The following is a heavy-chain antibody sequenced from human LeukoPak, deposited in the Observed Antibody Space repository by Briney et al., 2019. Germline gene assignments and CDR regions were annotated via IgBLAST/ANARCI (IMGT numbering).Heavy chain of an antibody. J-gene: IGHJ4*02. CDR1: GGSISSYY. CDR2: IFYSGST. V-gene: IGHV4-59*01. CDR3: AGGFDSNPDY. Sequence: SETMSLTCTVSGGSISSYYWSWIRQSPGKGLEWIGYIFYSGSTNYNPSLKSRVTISIDTSKNHFSLKLSSVTAADTAVYYCAGGFDSNPDYWGQGTLVTVSS. D-gene: IGHD3-16*01.